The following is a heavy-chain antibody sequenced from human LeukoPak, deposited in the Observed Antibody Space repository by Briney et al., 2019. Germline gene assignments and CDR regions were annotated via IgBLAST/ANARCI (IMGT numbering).Heavy chain of an antibody. CDR2: IYYSGTT. V-gene: IGHV4-39*01. D-gene: IGHD2-15*01. CDR3: ARYVVARGYFFDD. J-gene: IGHJ4*02. Sequence: SETLSLTCTVSGDSISSSSYYWGWVRQPPGKGPEWRGSIYYSGTTDYNPSRKSRVTVSVNTSKNQFSMRRSSVTTADTAVSFCARYVVARGYFFDDWGQGTLVTVSS. CDR1: GDSISSSSYY.